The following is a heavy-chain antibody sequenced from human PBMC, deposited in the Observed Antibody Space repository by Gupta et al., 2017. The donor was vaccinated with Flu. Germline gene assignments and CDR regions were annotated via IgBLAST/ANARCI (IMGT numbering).Heavy chain of an antibody. CDR2: ISYDGSNK. D-gene: IGHD6-13*01. Sequence: QVQLVESGGGVVQPGRSLRLSCAASGFTFSTYCLHWVRQAPGKGLEWVAVISYDGSNKYYGDYVKGRVTISRDNSKNTLYLQMKSLRAEETAVYDCAKKGGAAAGTSSVYYAMDVWGQGTTVTVSS. CDR1: GFTFSTYC. CDR3: AKKGGAAAGTSSVYYAMDV. J-gene: IGHJ6*02. V-gene: IGHV3-30*18.